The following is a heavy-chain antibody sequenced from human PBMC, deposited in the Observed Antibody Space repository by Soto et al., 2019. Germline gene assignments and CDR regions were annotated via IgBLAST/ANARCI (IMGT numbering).Heavy chain of an antibody. Sequence: VASVKVSCKASGGTFSSYAISWVRQAPGQGLEWMGGIIPIFGTANYAQKFQGRVTITADESTSTAYMELSSLRSEDTAVYYCARASLDSSGYYDYYYGMDVWGQGTTVTVSS. CDR3: ARASLDSSGYYDYYYGMDV. J-gene: IGHJ6*02. D-gene: IGHD3-22*01. CDR2: IIPIFGTA. V-gene: IGHV1-69*13. CDR1: GGTFSSYA.